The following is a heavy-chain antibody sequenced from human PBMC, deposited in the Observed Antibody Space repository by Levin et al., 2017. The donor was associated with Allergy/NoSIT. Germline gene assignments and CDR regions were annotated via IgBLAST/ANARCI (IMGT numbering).Heavy chain of an antibody. CDR3: VRGGWYFDY. CDR2: IKPDGSEK. Sequence: GESLKISCAASGFTFSTYLMSWVRQAPGKGLEWVATIKPDGSEKYYVDSVKGRFTISRDNAKNSLYLEMNSLRAEDTAVYYCVRGGWYFDYWGQGTLVTVSS. V-gene: IGHV3-7*01. CDR1: GFTFSTYL. J-gene: IGHJ4*02. D-gene: IGHD6-19*01.